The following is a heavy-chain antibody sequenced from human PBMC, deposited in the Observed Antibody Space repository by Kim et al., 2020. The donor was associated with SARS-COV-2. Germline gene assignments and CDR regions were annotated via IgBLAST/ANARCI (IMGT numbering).Heavy chain of an antibody. CDR3: ARAGLDGHFCVGYFDY. CDR2: IYSDSSGT. Sequence: GGSLRLSCVASAFTFKTYAMSWVRQAPGKGLEWVSSIYSDSSGTFYADSVKGRFTISRDNSKSTLYLQMNSLTADDTALYYCARAGLDGHFCVGYFDYWGRGTLVTVSS. CDR1: AFTFKTYA. D-gene: IGHD6-19*01. J-gene: IGHJ4*02. V-gene: IGHV3-23*03.